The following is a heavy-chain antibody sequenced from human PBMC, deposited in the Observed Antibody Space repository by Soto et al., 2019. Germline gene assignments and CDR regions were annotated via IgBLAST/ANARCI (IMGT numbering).Heavy chain of an antibody. CDR2: SRNKANSYTT. CDR1: GFIFSDQY. CDR3: ARATYCRRGPCYSELEY. V-gene: IGHV3-72*01. D-gene: IGHD2-15*01. Sequence: GGSLRLSCAASGFIFSDQYMDWVRQAPGKGLEWVGRSRNKANSYTTEYAASVKGRFTISRDESKNLLYLQMNNLRTEDTAVYYCARATYCRRGPCYSELEYWGQGTLVTVSS. J-gene: IGHJ4*02.